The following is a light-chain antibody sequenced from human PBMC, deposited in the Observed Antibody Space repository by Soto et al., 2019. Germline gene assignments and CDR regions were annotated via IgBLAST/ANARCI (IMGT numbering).Light chain of an antibody. CDR1: SSDVGGYNY. V-gene: IGLV2-14*01. Sequence: QSVLTQPASVSGSPGQSITISCTGTSSDVGGYNYVSWYQQHPGKAPKLMIYDVSNRPSGISNRFSGSKSGHTASLTISGLQAEDEADYYCSSYTGSSTYVVGTGTKVTVL. J-gene: IGLJ1*01. CDR3: SSYTGSSTYV. CDR2: DVS.